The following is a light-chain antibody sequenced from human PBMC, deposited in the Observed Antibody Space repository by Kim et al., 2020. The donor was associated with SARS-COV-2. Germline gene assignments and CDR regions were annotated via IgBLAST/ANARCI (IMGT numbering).Light chain of an antibody. Sequence: GQRVTISCSGSSSNIGSHTVNWYQVFPGAAPKLLIYNTHERPSGVPARFSGSKSGTSASLAISGLLSEDEADYYCATWDDSLNGWVFGGGTQLTVL. CDR1: SSNIGSHT. CDR2: NTH. CDR3: ATWDDSLNGWV. V-gene: IGLV1-44*01. J-gene: IGLJ3*02.